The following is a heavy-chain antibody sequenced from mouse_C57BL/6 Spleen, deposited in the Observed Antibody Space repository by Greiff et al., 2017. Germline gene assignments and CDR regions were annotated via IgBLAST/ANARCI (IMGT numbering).Heavy chain of an antibody. J-gene: IGHJ4*01. CDR1: GYTFTSYW. V-gene: IGHV1-53*01. D-gene: IGHD1-1*01. Sequence: QVQLQQPGTELVKPGASVKLSCKASGYTFTSYWMHWVKQRPGQGLEWIGNINPSNGGTNYNEKFKSKATLTVDKSSSTAYMQLSSLTSEDSAVYYCARSGYYYGSSYGFYARDYWGQGTSVTVSS. CDR3: ARSGYYYGSSYGFYARDY. CDR2: INPSNGGT.